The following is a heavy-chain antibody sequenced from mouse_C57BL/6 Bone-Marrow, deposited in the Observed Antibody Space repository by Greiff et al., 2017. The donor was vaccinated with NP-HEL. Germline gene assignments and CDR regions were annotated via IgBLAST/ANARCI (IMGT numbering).Heavy chain of an antibody. V-gene: IGHV1-81*01. CDR1: GYTFTSYG. D-gene: IGHD2-5*01. Sequence: QVQLKQSGAELARPGASVKLSCKASGYTFTSYGISWVKQRTGQGLEWIGEIYPRSGNTYYNEKFKGKATLTADKSSSTAYMELRSLTSEDSAVYFCARWAYYSIRDYWGQGTSVTVSS. J-gene: IGHJ4*01. CDR3: ARWAYYSIRDY. CDR2: IYPRSGNT.